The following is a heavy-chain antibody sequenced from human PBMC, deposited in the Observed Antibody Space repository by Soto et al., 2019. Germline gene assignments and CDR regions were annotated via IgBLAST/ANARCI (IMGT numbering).Heavy chain of an antibody. CDR2: IRSKANSYAT. D-gene: IGHD2-2*01. CDR1: GFTFSGSA. J-gene: IGHJ6*02. Sequence: GGSLRLSCAASGFTFSGSAMHWVRQASGKGLEWVGRIRSKANSYATAYAASVKGRFTISRDDSKNTAYLQMNSLKTEDTAVYYCTRHDSNYDFCSSTSCYGRVYGMDVWGQGTTVTVSS. V-gene: IGHV3-73*01. CDR3: TRHDSNYDFCSSTSCYGRVYGMDV.